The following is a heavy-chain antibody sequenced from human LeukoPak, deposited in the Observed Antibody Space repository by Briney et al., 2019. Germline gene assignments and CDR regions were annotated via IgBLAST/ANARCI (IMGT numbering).Heavy chain of an antibody. Sequence: GGSLRLSCVASGFTVSGNYMSWVRQAPGKGLEWVSIIYSGRSTYYADSVKGRFTISRDNSKNTLYLQMNSLRAEDTAVYYCAKGNFDWLFHFDYWGQGTLVTVSS. CDR3: AKGNFDWLFHFDY. J-gene: IGHJ4*02. CDR2: IYSGRST. V-gene: IGHV3-53*01. D-gene: IGHD3-9*01. CDR1: GFTVSGNY.